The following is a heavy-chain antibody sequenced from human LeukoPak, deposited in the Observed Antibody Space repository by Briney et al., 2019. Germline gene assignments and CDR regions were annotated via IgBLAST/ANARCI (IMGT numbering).Heavy chain of an antibody. CDR2: IYYSGSI. D-gene: IGHD2-15*01. V-gene: IGHV4-39*01. J-gene: IGHJ4*02. CDR3: ARQRGHCSGGSCYGMFDY. CDR1: SGSISSSNYY. Sequence: PSETLSLTCTVSSGSISSSNYYWGWIRQPPVKGLEWIASIYYSGSIYYNPSLQSRVTISVDTSKNQFSLKLTSVTAADTAVYYCARQRGHCSGGSCYGMFDYWGQGTLVTVSS.